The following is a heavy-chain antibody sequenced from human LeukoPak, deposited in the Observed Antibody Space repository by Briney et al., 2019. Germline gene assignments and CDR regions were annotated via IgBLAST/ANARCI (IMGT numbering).Heavy chain of an antibody. CDR1: GYTFTSYD. J-gene: IGHJ5*02. CDR3: ARGLLAAAGRNWFDP. D-gene: IGHD6-13*01. CDR2: MNPNSGNT. Sequence: GASVKVSCKASGYTFTSYDINWVRQATGQGLEWMGWMNPNSGNTGYAQKFQGRVTITRNTSISTAYMELSSLRSEDTAVYYCARGLLAAAGRNWFDPWGQGTLVTVSS. V-gene: IGHV1-8*03.